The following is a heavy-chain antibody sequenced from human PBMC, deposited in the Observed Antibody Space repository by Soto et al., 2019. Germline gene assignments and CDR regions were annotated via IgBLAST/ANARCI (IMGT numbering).Heavy chain of an antibody. V-gene: IGHV3-7*01. J-gene: IGHJ4*02. D-gene: IGHD4-4*01. CDR3: ARESYSSFPY. Sequence: DVQLVESGGGLVQPGESLRLSCAASGFSFSSYWMTWVRQAPGKGLEWVATINQDGSGKYYVDSAKGQFTISRDNAKNSLYLQMNSLSAEDTAVYYCARESYSSFPYLGRGALLTVSS. CDR2: INQDGSGK. CDR1: GFSFSSYW.